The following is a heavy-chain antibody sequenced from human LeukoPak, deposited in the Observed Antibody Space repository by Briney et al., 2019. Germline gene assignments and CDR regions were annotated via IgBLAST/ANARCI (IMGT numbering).Heavy chain of an antibody. CDR3: AKLLDTWDPPMISSPADY. V-gene: IGHV3-30*18. CDR2: IADDATNH. D-gene: IGHD3-16*01. CDR1: GFTFSFYG. Sequence: GGSLRLSCAASGFTFSFYGMHWVRQAPGRGLEWVAAIADDATNHTYADSVRGRFSISRDNSKNTLYLQMNSLRPEDTAVYYCAKLLDTWDPPMISSPADYWGQGTLVTVSS. J-gene: IGHJ4*02.